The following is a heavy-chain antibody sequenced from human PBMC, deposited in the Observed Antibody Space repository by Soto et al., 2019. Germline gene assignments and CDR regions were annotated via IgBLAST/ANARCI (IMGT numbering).Heavy chain of an antibody. V-gene: IGHV1-18*04. Sequence: ASVKVSCKASGYTFTSYGISWVRQASGQGLDCIGWISAYNGITKYAQRLQGRVTMTTDTSTGTAYMELRSLRSDDTAVYYCARDPFRSTSCYICYYYGMDVWGQGTRDTVSS. CDR2: ISAYNGIT. J-gene: IGHJ6*02. CDR1: GYTFTSYG. CDR3: ARDPFRSTSCYICYYYGMDV. D-gene: IGHD2-2*02.